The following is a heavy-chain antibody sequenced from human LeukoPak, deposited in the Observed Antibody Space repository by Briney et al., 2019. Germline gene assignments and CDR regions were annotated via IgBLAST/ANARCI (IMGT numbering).Heavy chain of an antibody. D-gene: IGHD3-9*01. Sequence: PSETLSLTCAVYGGSFSGYYWSWIRQPPVKALEWIGEINHSGSTNYNPSLKSRVTISVDTSKNQFSLKLSSVTAADTAVYYCAREQAALGRYFDWLPFDYWGQGTLVTVSS. CDR2: INHSGST. J-gene: IGHJ4*02. CDR1: GGSFSGYY. V-gene: IGHV4-34*01. CDR3: AREQAALGRYFDWLPFDY.